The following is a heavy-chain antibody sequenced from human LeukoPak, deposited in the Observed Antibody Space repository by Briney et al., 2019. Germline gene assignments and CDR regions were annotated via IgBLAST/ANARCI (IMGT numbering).Heavy chain of an antibody. CDR2: INHSGST. D-gene: IGHD2-2*01. J-gene: IGHJ3*02. Sequence: SETLSLTCAVYGGSFSGYYWSWIRQPPGKGLEWIGEINHSGSTYYNPSLKSRVTISVDTSKNQFSLKLSSVTAADTAVYYCARASYCSSTSCYYEGAFDIWGQGTMVTVSP. CDR3: ARASYCSSTSCYYEGAFDI. V-gene: IGHV4-34*01. CDR1: GGSFSGYY.